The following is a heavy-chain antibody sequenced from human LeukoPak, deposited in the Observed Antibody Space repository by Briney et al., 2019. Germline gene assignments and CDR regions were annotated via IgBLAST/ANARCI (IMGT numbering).Heavy chain of an antibody. CDR2: INHSGST. J-gene: IGHJ5*02. V-gene: IGHV4-34*01. D-gene: IGHD2-2*01. CDR3: ARGPAAMKFDP. CDR1: GGSFSGYY. Sequence: PSETLSLTCAVYGGSFSGYYWSWIRQPPGKGLERIGEINHSGSTYYNPSLKSRVTISVDTSKNQFSLKLSSVTAADTAVYYCARGPAAMKFDPWGQGTLVTVSS.